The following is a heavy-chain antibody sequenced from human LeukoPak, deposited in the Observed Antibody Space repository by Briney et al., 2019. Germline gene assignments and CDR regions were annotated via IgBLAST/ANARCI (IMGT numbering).Heavy chain of an antibody. Sequence: GGSLRLSCAASGFTFSSYAMHWVRQAPGKGLEWVALISYDGSRYYYTDSVKGRFTISRDNSKNTLYLQMNSLRAEDTAVYYCARVLGYCSRGTCHSDYWGQGTLVTVSS. CDR3: ARVLGYCSRGTCHSDY. V-gene: IGHV3-30*04. D-gene: IGHD2-15*01. CDR2: ISYDGSRY. J-gene: IGHJ4*02. CDR1: GFTFSSYA.